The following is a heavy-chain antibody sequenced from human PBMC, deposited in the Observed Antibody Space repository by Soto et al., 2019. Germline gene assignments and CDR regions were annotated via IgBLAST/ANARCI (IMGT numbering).Heavy chain of an antibody. CDR2: IYWDDDK. V-gene: IGHV2-5*02. D-gene: IGHD6-13*01. CDR1: GFSLSTSGVG. J-gene: IGHJ4*02. CDR3: AHRVGIAAAGRQFDY. Sequence: QITLKESGPTLVKPTQTLTLTCTFSGFSLSTSGVGVGWIRQPPGKALEWLALIYWDDDKRYSPSLKSRLTSTKDTAKSQVLLTRTIYAPVHTATYYCAHRVGIAAAGRQFDYWCRGTLVTVSS.